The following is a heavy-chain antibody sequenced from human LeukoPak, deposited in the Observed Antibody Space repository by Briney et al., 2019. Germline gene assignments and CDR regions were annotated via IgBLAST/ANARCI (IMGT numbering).Heavy chain of an antibody. V-gene: IGHV4-59*01. CDR1: GGSISSYY. D-gene: IGHD4-17*01. J-gene: IGHJ3*02. CDR2: IYYSGST. CDR3: AREAIKVDYDDYVRSFDI. Sequence: SETLSLTCTVSGGSISSYYWSWIRQPPGKGLEWIGYIYYSGSTNYNPSLKSRVTISVDTSKNQFSLKLSSVTAADTAVYYCAREAIKVDYDDYVRSFDIWGQGTMVTVSS.